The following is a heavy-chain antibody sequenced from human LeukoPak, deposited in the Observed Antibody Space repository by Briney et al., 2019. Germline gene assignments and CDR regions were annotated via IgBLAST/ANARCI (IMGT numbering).Heavy chain of an antibody. J-gene: IGHJ6*02. CDR1: GGSFNGYY. CDR3: ARVRYDSSGSLGGYYYYGMDV. CDR2: INHSGST. D-gene: IGHD3-22*01. Sequence: SETLSLTCAVYGGSFNGYYWSWIRQPPGKGLEWIGEINHSGSTNYNPSLKSRVTISVDTSKNQFSLKLSSVTAADTAVYYCARVRYDSSGSLGGYYYYGMDVWGQGTTVTVSS. V-gene: IGHV4-34*01.